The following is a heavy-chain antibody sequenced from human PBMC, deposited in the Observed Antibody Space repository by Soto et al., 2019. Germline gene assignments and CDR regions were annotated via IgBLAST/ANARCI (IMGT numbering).Heavy chain of an antibody. D-gene: IGHD1-20*01. Sequence: GGSLRLSCAASGFTFSSYSMNWVRQAPGKGLEWVSSISSSSSYIYYADSVKGRFTISRDNAKNSLYLQMNSLRAEDTAVYYCARDYDDGITGTTGRVDYWGQGTLVTVSS. CDR2: ISSSSSYI. V-gene: IGHV3-21*01. J-gene: IGHJ4*02. CDR1: GFTFSSYS. CDR3: ARDYDDGITGTTGRVDY.